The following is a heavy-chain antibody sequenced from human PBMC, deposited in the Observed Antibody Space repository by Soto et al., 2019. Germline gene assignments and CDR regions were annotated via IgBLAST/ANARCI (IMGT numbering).Heavy chain of an antibody. CDR1: GGTFSTYA. CDR2: IIPIYGTT. J-gene: IGHJ6*02. CDR3: ARDQGPDCSGGSCYYYYGIDV. Sequence: QVQLVQSGAEVKKPGSSVKVSCTTSGGTFSTYAISWVRQAPGQGLEWMGMIIPIYGTTNYAQKFQGRVTITADESTNTAYMELTSLRSEDTAVYYCARDQGPDCSGGSCYYYYGIDVWGQGTPVTVSS. D-gene: IGHD2-15*01. V-gene: IGHV1-69*18.